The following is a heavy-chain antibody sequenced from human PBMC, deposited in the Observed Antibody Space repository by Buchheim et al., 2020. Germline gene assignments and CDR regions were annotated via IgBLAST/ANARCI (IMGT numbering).Heavy chain of an antibody. J-gene: IGHJ5*02. Sequence: QVQLQESGPGLVKPSQTLSLTCVVSGDSISRGGYSWTWIRQAPGKGLEWIGYIYYSGSAYYSPSLKSRVTMSVNTSDNQFSLRLASVTSADTAIYFCARDPGGYGYDPWGQG. V-gene: IGHV4-30-4*07. CDR2: IYYSGSA. CDR3: ARDPGGYGYDP. CDR1: GDSISRGGYS. D-gene: IGHD2-15*01.